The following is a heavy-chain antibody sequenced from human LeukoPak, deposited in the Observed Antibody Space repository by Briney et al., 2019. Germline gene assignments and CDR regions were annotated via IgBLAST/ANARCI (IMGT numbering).Heavy chain of an antibody. CDR1: GFTFSSDS. J-gene: IGHJ4*02. V-gene: IGHV3-48*02. CDR3: AREGSMVRGVMFDY. CDR2: ISGSSSTI. D-gene: IGHD3-10*01. Sequence: PGGSLRLFCAGSGFTFSSDSMNWVRQAPGKGLEWVSYISGSSSTIFYADSVKGRFTISRDNAKNSLYLQMNSLRDEDTAVYYCAREGSMVRGVMFDYWGQGTLVTVSS.